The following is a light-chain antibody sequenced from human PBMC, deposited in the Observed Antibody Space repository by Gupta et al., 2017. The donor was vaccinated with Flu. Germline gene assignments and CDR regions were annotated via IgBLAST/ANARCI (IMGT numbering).Light chain of an antibody. CDR3: QQSYTTPLT. CDR2: SAS. CDR1: QSISSY. V-gene: IGKV1-39*01. J-gene: IGKJ4*01. Sequence: MTQSPSSLSASVGDRVTITCRASQSISSYVNWYQQTPGKAPKFLIYSASNLQSGVSSRFSGSGSGTDFTLTISSLQPEDFATYYCQQSYTTPLTFGGGTKVEIK.